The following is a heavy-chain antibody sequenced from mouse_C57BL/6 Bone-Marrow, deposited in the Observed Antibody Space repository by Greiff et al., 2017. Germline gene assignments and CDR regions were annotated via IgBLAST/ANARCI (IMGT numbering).Heavy chain of an antibody. J-gene: IGHJ2*01. CDR3: SRSETAQALDY. CDR2: INPSSGYT. Sequence: QVQLKESGAELARPGASVKMSCKASGYTFNSYTMHWVKQRPGQGLEWIGYINPSSGYTKYTQKFKDKATLTADKSSSTAYMQLSSLTSEDSAVYYCSRSETAQALDYWCQGTTLTVTS. CDR1: GYTFNSYT. V-gene: IGHV1-4*01. D-gene: IGHD3-2*02.